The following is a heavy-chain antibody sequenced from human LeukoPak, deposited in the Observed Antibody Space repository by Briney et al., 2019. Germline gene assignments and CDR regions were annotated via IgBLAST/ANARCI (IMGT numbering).Heavy chain of an antibody. CDR3: AISTGSSDFVY. Sequence: SETLSLTCTVSGGSISSSSYYWGWVRQPPGKGLEWIGSFYYPGSTYYNPSLKSRLSISVDTSNDQFSLKLNSVTAADTAVYYCAISTGSSDFVYWGQGTLVTVSS. J-gene: IGHJ4*02. D-gene: IGHD1-26*01. CDR2: FYYPGST. V-gene: IGHV4-39*07. CDR1: GGSISSSSYY.